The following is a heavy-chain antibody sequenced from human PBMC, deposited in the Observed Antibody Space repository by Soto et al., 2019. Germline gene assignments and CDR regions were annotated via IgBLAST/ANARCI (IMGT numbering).Heavy chain of an antibody. CDR3: ARKTPGPIFGVVINDCHYMDV. V-gene: IGHV4-59*08. D-gene: IGHD3-3*01. Sequence: SETLSLTCTVSGGSISSYYWSWIRQPPGKGLEWIGYIYYSGSTNYNPSLKSRVTISVDTSKNQFSLKLSSVTAADTAVYYCARKTPGPIFGVVINDCHYMDVWGKRTTVTVSS. J-gene: IGHJ6*03. CDR1: GGSISSYY. CDR2: IYYSGST.